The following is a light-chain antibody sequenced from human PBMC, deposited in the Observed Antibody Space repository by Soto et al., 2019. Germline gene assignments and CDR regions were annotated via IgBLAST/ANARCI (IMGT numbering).Light chain of an antibody. Sequence: QSVLPQPASVSGSPGQSINIYCTGTSGDIGSYNRVSWYQQHPGKAPKLIIYEVTDRPSGVSNRFSGSKSGNTASLTISGLQAEDEAEYYCSSYTNINTRACVFGTGTKVTVL. J-gene: IGLJ1*01. CDR1: SGDIGSYNR. CDR2: EVT. CDR3: SSYTNINTRACV. V-gene: IGLV2-14*01.